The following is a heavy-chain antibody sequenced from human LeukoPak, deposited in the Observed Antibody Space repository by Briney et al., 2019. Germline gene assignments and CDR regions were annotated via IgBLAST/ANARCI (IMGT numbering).Heavy chain of an antibody. CDR3: ARLETAETNWFDP. V-gene: IGHV3-74*01. CDR2: INTHGNTA. Sequence: GGSLRLSCAVSGFKFNSYWMNWVRQVPGKGLVWVAHINTHGNTANYADSVKGRFTISRDNAKNSLYLQMNSLRAEDTAVYYRARLETAETNWFDPWGQGTLVTVSS. J-gene: IGHJ5*02. CDR1: GFKFNSYW. D-gene: IGHD1-1*01.